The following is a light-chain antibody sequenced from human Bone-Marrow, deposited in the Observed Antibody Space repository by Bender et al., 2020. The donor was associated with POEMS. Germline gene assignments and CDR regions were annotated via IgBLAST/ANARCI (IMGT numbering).Light chain of an antibody. CDR1: SSDIGNYNY. J-gene: IGLJ3*02. CDR3: QSYDNSLGGWV. CDR2: DVS. Sequence: QSALTQPASVSGSPGQSITISCTGTSSDIGNYNYVSWYQQHPGKAPKLIISDVSNRPSGVPDRFSGSKSGTSASLAITGLQAEDEGDYYCQSYDNSLGGWVFGGGTKLTVL. V-gene: IGLV2-14*03.